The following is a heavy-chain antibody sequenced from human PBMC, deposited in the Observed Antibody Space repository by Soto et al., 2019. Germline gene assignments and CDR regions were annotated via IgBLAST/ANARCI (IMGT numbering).Heavy chain of an antibody. V-gene: IGHV3-23*01. J-gene: IGHJ4*02. CDR1: GFTFSSYA. Sequence: GGSLRLSCAASGFTFSSYAMSWVRQAPGKGLEWVSAISGSGGSTYYADSVKGRFTISRDNSKNTLYLQMNSLRAEDTAVYYCAKDRWWSIVVVPAAPHTPYWGQGTLVTVSS. CDR2: ISGSGGST. D-gene: IGHD2-2*01. CDR3: AKDRWWSIVVVPAAPHTPY.